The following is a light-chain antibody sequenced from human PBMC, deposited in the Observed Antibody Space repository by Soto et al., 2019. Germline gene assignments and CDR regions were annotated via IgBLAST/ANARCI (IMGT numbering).Light chain of an antibody. V-gene: IGLV2-23*02. CDR2: GVT. CDR3: QSFDSSLSGV. Sequence: QSALTQPASVSGSPGQSITISCTGTSSDVGSYSLVSWYQQHPGKAPKLLIYGVTKRPSGVSDRFSGSKSGNTASLTISGLQAEDEAEYYCQSFDSSLSGVFGGGTKVTVL. CDR1: SSDVGSYSL. J-gene: IGLJ3*02.